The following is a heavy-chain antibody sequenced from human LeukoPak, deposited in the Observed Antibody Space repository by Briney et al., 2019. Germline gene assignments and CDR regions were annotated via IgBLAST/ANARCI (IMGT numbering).Heavy chain of an antibody. CDR2: INPNSGGT. Sequence: GASVKVSCKASGYTFTGYYMHWVRQAPGQGLEWMGWINPNSGGTNYAQKFQGRVTMTRDTSISTAYMELSRLRSDDTAVYYCAREVSGWSEYFQHWGQGTLVTVSS. CDR1: GYTFTGYY. CDR3: AREVSGWSEYFQH. V-gene: IGHV1-2*02. J-gene: IGHJ1*01. D-gene: IGHD6-19*01.